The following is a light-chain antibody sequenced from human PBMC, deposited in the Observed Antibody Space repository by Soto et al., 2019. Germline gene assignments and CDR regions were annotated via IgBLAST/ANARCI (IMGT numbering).Light chain of an antibody. Sequence: ESVLTQSPGTLSLSPGEIATLSCRASQTIASRYLAWYQHQPGQAPRLLIYHTFARAPGIPVRVSGGGSGTDFTLTISRLEREDFAVYYCQRYDTSPPTFGQGTRLDIK. CDR3: QRYDTSPPT. J-gene: IGKJ5*01. V-gene: IGKV3-20*01. CDR1: QTIASRY. CDR2: HTF.